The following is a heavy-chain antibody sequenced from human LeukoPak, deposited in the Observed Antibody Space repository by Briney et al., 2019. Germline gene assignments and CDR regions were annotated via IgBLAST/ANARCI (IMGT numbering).Heavy chain of an antibody. J-gene: IGHJ4*02. Sequence: GGSLRLSCAASGFTFSVHYMDWVRQAPGKGLEWVGRTKNKANSYTTEYAASVKGRFTISRDESKNSLYLQMSSLKTEDTAVYYCARWDSGSCSDWGQGTLVTVSS. CDR2: TKNKANSYTT. CDR1: GFTFSVHY. V-gene: IGHV3-72*01. D-gene: IGHD1-26*01. CDR3: ARWDSGSCSD.